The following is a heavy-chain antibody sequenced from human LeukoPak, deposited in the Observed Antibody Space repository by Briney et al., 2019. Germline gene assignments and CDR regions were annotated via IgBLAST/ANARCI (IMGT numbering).Heavy chain of an antibody. CDR1: GFTFSSYS. CDR3: AKTLRYCSGGSCQGSFDY. J-gene: IGHJ4*02. V-gene: IGHV3-21*04. CDR2: ISSSSSYI. D-gene: IGHD2-15*01. Sequence: GGSLRLSCAASGFTFSSYSMNWVRQAPGKGLEWVSSISSSSSYIYYADSVKGRFTISRDNAKNSLYLQMNSLRAEDTAVYYCAKTLRYCSGGSCQGSFDYWGQGTLVTVSS.